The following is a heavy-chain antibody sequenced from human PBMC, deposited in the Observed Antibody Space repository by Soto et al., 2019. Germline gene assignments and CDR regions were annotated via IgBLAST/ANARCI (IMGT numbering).Heavy chain of an antibody. J-gene: IGHJ4*02. Sequence: PGGSLRLSCAASGFTFSSYAMSWVRQAPGKGLEWVSGISASGGNTYYADSVEGRFTISRDNSKNTLYLQMNNLRVEDKALYYCADGGEWSFDFEYWGQGTLVTVSS. CDR3: ADGGEWSFDFEY. V-gene: IGHV3-23*01. CDR1: GFTFSSYA. D-gene: IGHD3-3*01. CDR2: ISASGGNT.